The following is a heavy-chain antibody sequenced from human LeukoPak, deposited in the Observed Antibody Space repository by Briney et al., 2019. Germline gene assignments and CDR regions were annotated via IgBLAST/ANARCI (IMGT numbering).Heavy chain of an antibody. V-gene: IGHV4-39*01. CDR1: GGSISSSGFY. CDR2: MFFGGST. Sequence: SETLSLTCTVSGGSISSSGFYWGWIRQPPGKGLEWIGSMFFGGSTFYNASLKSRVTISVDTSKSQFSLNLNSVTAADTAVYYCGGHLPYGAFDIWGQGTLVTVSS. D-gene: IGHD4-17*01. CDR3: GGHLPYGAFDI. J-gene: IGHJ3*02.